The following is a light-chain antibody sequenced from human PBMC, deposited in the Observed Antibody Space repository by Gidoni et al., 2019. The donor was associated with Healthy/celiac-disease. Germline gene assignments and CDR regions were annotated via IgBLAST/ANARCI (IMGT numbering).Light chain of an antibody. J-gene: IGKJ2*01. CDR1: QGISSY. V-gene: IGKV1-8*01. Sequence: AIRMTQSPSSFSAAPGHRVTITCRARQGISSYLAWYQQKPGKPPKLLIYAASTLQSGVPSRFSGSGSGTDFTLNISCLQSEDFAIYYCKQYYSCPYTFGQGTKLEIK. CDR2: AAS. CDR3: KQYYSCPYT.